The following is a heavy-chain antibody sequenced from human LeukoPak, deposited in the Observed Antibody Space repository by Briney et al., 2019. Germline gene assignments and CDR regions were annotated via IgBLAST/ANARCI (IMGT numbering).Heavy chain of an antibody. D-gene: IGHD6-6*01. CDR3: ARGGSIAARPIDY. V-gene: IGHV3-64*01. CDR2: ISSNGGST. Sequence: GGSLRLSCAAPGFTLSSYAMHSVRQAPGKGLEYVSAISSNGGSTYYANSVKGRFTISRDNSKNTLFLQMGSLRAEDMAVYYCARGGSIAARPIDYWGQGTLVTVSS. J-gene: IGHJ4*02. CDR1: GFTLSSYA.